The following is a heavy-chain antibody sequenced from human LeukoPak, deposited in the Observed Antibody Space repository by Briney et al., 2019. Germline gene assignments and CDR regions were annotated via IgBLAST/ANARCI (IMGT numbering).Heavy chain of an antibody. D-gene: IGHD3-22*01. CDR1: GFTFSSYS. CDR2: ISSSSSYI. CDR3: ARERSTMIVVVINSYSDY. V-gene: IGHV3-21*01. J-gene: IGHJ4*02. Sequence: GGSLRLPCAASGFTFSSYSMNWVRQAPGKGLEWVSSISSSSSYIYYADSVKGRFTISRDNAKNSLYLQMNSLRAEDTAVYYCARERSTMIVVVINSYSDYWGQGTLVTVSS.